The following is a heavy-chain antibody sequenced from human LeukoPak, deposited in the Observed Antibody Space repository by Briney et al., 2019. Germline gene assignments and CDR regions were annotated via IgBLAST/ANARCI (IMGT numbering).Heavy chain of an antibody. CDR3: ARLTDDVVVPSITYHYFDS. D-gene: IGHD2-2*01. CDR2: IYYSGTN. J-gene: IGHJ4*02. Sequence: SETLSLTCTVSGASITSHYWSWIRQPPGKGLEYIAYIYYSGTNNYNPSLKGRVTISIDTSKNQFSLKLNSVTAADTAVYYCARLTDDVVVPSITYHYFDSWGQGTRVTVSS. V-gene: IGHV4-59*08. CDR1: GASITSHY.